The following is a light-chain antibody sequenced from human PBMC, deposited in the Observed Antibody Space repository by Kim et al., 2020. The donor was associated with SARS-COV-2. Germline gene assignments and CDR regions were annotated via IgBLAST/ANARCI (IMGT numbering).Light chain of an antibody. V-gene: IGLV1-40*01. CDR2: GNT. CDR1: SSNIGEVYG. CDR3: QSFDSSLRGRV. J-gene: IGLJ3*02. Sequence: QGVTIACTGSSSNIGEVYGVHWYQQLPGTAPKLLIYGNTNRPSGVPDRFSGSKSGTSASLTIAGLQAEDEADYYCQSFDSSLRGRVFGGGTQLTVL.